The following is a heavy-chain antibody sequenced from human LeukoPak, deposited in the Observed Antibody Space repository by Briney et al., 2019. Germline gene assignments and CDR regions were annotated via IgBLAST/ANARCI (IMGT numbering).Heavy chain of an antibody. D-gene: IGHD3-22*01. CDR2: IRSNTYGGTA. V-gene: IGHV3-49*04. J-gene: IGHJ1*01. CDR1: GLNFGDYA. CDR3: TRGPSFYDTSGYYPALYFRD. Sequence: GGSLRLSGIGSGLNFGDYAMSWVRQAPGKGRDWVGFIRSNTYGGTAEYAASVTGRFTISRDDSKSIAYLQMNSLKTEDTAVYYCTRGPSFYDTSGYYPALYFRDWGLGTLVTVSS.